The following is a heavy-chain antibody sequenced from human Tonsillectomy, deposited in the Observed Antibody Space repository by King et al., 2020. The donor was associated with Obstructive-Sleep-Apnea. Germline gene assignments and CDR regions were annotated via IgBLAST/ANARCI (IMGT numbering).Heavy chain of an antibody. J-gene: IGHJ6*02. V-gene: IGHV3-9*01. Sequence: VQLVESGGGLVQPGRSLRLSCAASGFTFDDYAMHWVRQAPGKGLEWVSGISWNSGSIGYADSVKGRFTISRDNAKNSLYLQMNSLRAEDTALYYCAKVIVSYGLGVRNYVMDVWGQGTTVTVSS. CDR2: ISWNSGSI. D-gene: IGHD3-10*01. CDR3: AKVIVSYGLGVRNYVMDV. CDR1: GFTFDDYA.